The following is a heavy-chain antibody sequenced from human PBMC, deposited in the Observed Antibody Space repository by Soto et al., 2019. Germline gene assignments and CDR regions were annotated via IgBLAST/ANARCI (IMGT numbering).Heavy chain of an antibody. D-gene: IGHD2-15*01. CDR2: IHYRGST. Sequence: PSETLSLTCRLSGGSITGAYYLNWIRQHPGKGLEWIGSIHYRGSTYYNPSLKTRITISLDRSNNQFSLNLSSVTAADTAVYYCARVRDSFGLDVWGQGTTVTVSS. CDR1: GGSITGAYY. J-gene: IGHJ6*02. CDR3: ARVRDSFGLDV. V-gene: IGHV4-31*03.